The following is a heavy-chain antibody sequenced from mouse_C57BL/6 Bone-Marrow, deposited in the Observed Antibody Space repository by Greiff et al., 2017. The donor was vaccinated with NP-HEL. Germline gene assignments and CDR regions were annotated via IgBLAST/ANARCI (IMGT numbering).Heavy chain of an antibody. D-gene: IGHD2-1*01. V-gene: IGHV1-4*01. J-gene: IGHJ4*01. CDR2: INPSSGYT. Sequence: QVQLQQSGAELARPGASVKMSCKASGYTFTSYTMHWVKQRPGQGLEWIGYINPSSGYTKYNQKFKDKATLTADKSSSTAYMQLSSLTSEDSAVYYCARGMVTTLYYYAMDYWGQGTSVTVSS. CDR1: GYTFTSYT. CDR3: ARGMVTTLYYYAMDY.